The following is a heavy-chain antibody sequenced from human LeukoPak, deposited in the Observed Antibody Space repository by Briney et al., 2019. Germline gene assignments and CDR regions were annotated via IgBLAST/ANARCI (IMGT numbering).Heavy chain of an antibody. CDR2: IIPIPGIA. J-gene: IGHJ4*02. D-gene: IGHD5-12*01. CDR1: GGTFSSYA. V-gene: IGHV1-69*04. CDR3: ARFVLRRGYSGYGGFDY. Sequence: SVKVSCKASGGTFSSYAISWVRQAPGQGLEWMGRIIPIPGIANYAQKFQGRVTITADKSTSTAYMELSSLRSEDTAVYYCARFVLRRGYSGYGGFDYWGQGTLVTVSS.